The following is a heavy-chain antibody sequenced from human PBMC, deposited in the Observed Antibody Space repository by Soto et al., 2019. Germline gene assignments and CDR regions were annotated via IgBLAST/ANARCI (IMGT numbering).Heavy chain of an antibody. CDR1: GYTFSPFW. CDR2: INSDGSTI. CDR3: VRDRGYPDSFDV. V-gene: IGHV3-74*01. Sequence: EVQLVESGGGLVQPGESLRLSCAASGYTFSPFWMHWVRQAPGKGLVWVSHINSDGSTIVYADSVKGRFTISRDNANNTLYLQMNSLKAEDTAVYYCVRDRGYPDSFDVWGRGTMVTVSS. D-gene: IGHD3-10*01. J-gene: IGHJ3*01.